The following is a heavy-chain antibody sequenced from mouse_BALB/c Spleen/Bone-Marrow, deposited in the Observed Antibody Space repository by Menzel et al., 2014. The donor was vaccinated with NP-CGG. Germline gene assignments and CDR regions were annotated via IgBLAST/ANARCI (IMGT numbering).Heavy chain of an antibody. CDR1: GFSLTSYG. CDR2: IWSDGST. J-gene: IGHJ4*01. V-gene: IGHV2-6-2*01. D-gene: IGHD2-14*01. Sequence: QVQLQQSGPDLVAPSQSLSITCTVSGFSLTSYGVHWVRQPPGKGLEWLVVIWSDGSTTYYLVLKIRMSVSTDNSKSQVFLKMNSLQTDDEAMDYCARHRCGAMDYWGQGTSVTISS. CDR3: ARHRCGAMDY.